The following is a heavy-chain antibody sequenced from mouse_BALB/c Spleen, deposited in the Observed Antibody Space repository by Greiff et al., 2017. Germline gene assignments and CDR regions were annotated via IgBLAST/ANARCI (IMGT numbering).Heavy chain of an antibody. CDR3: TRDAITTATNAMDY. V-gene: IGHV1-15*01. Sequence: VQLQQSGAELVRPGASVTLSCKASGYTFTDYEMHWVKQTPVHGLQWIGAIDPETGGTAYNQKFKGKATLTADKSSSTAYMELRSLTSEDSAVYYCTRDAITTATNAMDYWGQGTSVTVSS. D-gene: IGHD1-2*01. CDR1: GYTFTDYE. CDR2: IDPETGGT. J-gene: IGHJ4*01.